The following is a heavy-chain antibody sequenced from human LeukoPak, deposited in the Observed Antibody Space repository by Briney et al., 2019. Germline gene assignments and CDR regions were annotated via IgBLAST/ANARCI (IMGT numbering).Heavy chain of an antibody. CDR1: GGSFGGYY. CDR3: ARGGSYYYDSSGSARPFGFDY. Sequence: RTSETLSLTCAVYGGSFGGYYWSWIRQPPGKGLEWIGEINHSGSTNYNPSLKSRVTISVDTSKNQFSLKLSSVTAADTAVYYCARGGSYYYDSSGSARPFGFDYWGQGTLVTVSS. J-gene: IGHJ4*02. V-gene: IGHV4-34*01. D-gene: IGHD3-22*01. CDR2: INHSGST.